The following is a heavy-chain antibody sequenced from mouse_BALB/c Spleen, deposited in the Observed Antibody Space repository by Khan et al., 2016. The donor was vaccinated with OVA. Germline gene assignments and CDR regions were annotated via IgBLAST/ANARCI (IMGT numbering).Heavy chain of an antibody. CDR2: IYPGTDNT. J-gene: IGHJ2*01. V-gene: IGHV1S132*01. CDR1: GYTFTSYW. D-gene: IGHD3-2*02. CDR3: ASEEALYCFDY. Sequence: QVQLQESGAELVRPGASVKLSCKTSGYTFTSYWIHWVKQRSGQGLEWIARIYPGTDNTYYNQKLKDKATLTADKSSSTAYMQLSSLKSEDSAVFVCASEEALYCFDYWGQGTPVTVSA.